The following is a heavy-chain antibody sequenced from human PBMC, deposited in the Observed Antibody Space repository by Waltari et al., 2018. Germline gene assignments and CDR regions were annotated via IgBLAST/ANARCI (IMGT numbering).Heavy chain of an antibody. J-gene: IGHJ6*03. CDR1: GGSFSGYY. CDR2: INHSGST. Sequence: QVQLQQWGAGLLKPSETLSLTCAVYGGSFSGYYWSCIRQPPGKGLEWIGEINHSGSTNYNPSLKSRVTISVDTSKNQFSLKLSSVTAADTAVYYCARGNTGSPKNYYYYMDVWGKGTTVTVSS. D-gene: IGHD1-26*01. CDR3: ARGNTGSPKNYYYYMDV. V-gene: IGHV4-34*01.